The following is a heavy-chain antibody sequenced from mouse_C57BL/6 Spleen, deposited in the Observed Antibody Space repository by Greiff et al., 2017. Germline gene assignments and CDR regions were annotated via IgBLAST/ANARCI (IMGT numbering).Heavy chain of an antibody. J-gene: IGHJ1*03. CDR1: GYTFTSYW. V-gene: IGHV1-59*01. Sequence: QVQLQQPGAELVRPGTSVKLSCKASGYTFTSYWMHWVKQRPGQGLEWIGVIDPSDSYPNYNQKFKGKATLPVDTSSSTAYMQLSSLTSEDSAVYYCASQGGITTRYFEVWGTGTTVTVSS. CDR2: IDPSDSYP. D-gene: IGHD1-1*01. CDR3: ASQGGITTRYFEV.